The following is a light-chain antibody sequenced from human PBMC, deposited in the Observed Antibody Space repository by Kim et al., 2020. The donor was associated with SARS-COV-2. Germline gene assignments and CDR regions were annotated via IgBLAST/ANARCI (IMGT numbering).Light chain of an antibody. V-gene: IGKV3-20*01. CDR3: QQYETSPLT. CDR1: QSVSNY. CDR2: GAS. J-gene: IGKJ4*01. Sequence: DIVLTQSPDTLSLSPGERATFSCRASQSVSNYLAWYQQKPGQAPRLLIHGASTRATGIPDRFSGSGSGTDFALTITILAPEDFAVYYCQQYETSPLTFGGGTKVDIK.